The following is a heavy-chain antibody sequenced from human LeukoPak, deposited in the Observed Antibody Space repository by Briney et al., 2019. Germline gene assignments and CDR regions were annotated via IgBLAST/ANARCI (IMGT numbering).Heavy chain of an antibody. J-gene: IGHJ6*02. D-gene: IGHD6-13*01. CDR2: IYYSGST. CDR3: ARIAGRMDV. Sequence: SETLSLACTVSGGSISSSSYYWGWIRQPPGKGLEWIGSIYYSGSTYYNPSLKSRVTISVDTSKNQFSLKLSSVTAADTAVYYCARIAGRMDVWGQGTTVTVSS. V-gene: IGHV4-39*07. CDR1: GGSISSSSYY.